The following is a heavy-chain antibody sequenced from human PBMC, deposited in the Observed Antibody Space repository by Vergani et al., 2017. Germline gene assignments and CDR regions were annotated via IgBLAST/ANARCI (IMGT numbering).Heavy chain of an antibody. Sequence: QLQLQESGPGLVKPSETLSLTCTVSGGSISSSSYYWGWIRQPPGKGLEWIGSIYYSGSTNYNPSLKSRVTISVDTSKNQFSLKLSSVTAADTAVYYCARVSIFTMVRGGGLDVWGKGTTVTVSS. D-gene: IGHD3-10*01. CDR1: GGSISSSSYY. CDR2: IYYSGST. J-gene: IGHJ6*04. CDR3: ARVSIFTMVRGGGLDV. V-gene: IGHV4-39*07.